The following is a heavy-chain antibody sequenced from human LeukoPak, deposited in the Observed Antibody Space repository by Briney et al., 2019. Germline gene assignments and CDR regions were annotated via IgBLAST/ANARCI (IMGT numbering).Heavy chain of an antibody. Sequence: SETLSLTCTVSGGSISSSSYYWGWIRQPPGKGLEWIGGIYYSGSTYYNPSLKSQVTISVDTSKNQFSLKLSSVTAADTAVYYCAREVVAAGYYYYGMDVWGQGTTVTVSS. V-gene: IGHV4-39*02. D-gene: IGHD2-15*01. CDR2: IYYSGST. CDR1: GGSISSSSYY. J-gene: IGHJ6*02. CDR3: AREVVAAGYYYYGMDV.